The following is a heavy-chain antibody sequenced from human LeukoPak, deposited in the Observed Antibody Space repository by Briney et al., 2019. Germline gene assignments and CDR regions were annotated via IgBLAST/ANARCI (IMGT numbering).Heavy chain of an antibody. CDR1: GGSFSGYY. J-gene: IGHJ4*02. Sequence: SETLSLTRAVYGGSFSGYYWSWIRQPPGKGLEWIGEINHSGSTNYNPSLKSRVTISVDTSKNQFSLKLNSVTAADTAVYYCARGRRALSSWTGLRSYYFDYWGQGTLVTVSS. CDR2: INHSGST. D-gene: IGHD6-13*01. CDR3: ARGRRALSSWTGLRSYYFDY. V-gene: IGHV4-34*01.